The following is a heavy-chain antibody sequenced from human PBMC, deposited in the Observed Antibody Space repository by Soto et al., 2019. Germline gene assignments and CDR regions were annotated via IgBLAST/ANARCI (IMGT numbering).Heavy chain of an antibody. Sequence: ASVKVSCKASRVAFSKFIVTWVRQAPGLRLEWVGGIIPIFGTANYAQKFQGRVTITADESTSTSYMEVNNLRSEDTAVYYCAKVRYSSPMGYYYGMDVWGQGTTVTVSS. CDR3: AKVRYSSPMGYYYGMDV. D-gene: IGHD6-19*01. CDR2: IIPIFGTA. CDR1: RVAFSKFI. J-gene: IGHJ6*02. V-gene: IGHV1-69*13.